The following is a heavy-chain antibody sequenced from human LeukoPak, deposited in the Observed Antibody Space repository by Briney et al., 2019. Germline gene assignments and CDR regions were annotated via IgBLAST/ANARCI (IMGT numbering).Heavy chain of an antibody. CDR3: ARSILPAANAIDY. V-gene: IGHV3-11*04. J-gene: IGHJ4*02. Sequence: GGSLRLSCAASGFTFSDYYMNWIRQAPGKGLEWISYMSSSGSTISYADSVTGRFTVSRDNAKNSLYLQMNSLRAEDTAVYYCARSILPAANAIDYWGQGTLVTVSS. CDR2: MSSSGSTI. D-gene: IGHD2-2*01. CDR1: GFTFSDYY.